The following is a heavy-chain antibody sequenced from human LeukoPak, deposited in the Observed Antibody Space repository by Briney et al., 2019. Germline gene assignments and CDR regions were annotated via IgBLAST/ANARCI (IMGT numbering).Heavy chain of an antibody. D-gene: IGHD6-6*01. CDR1: GGSISSYY. CDR2: IYYSGST. J-gene: IGHJ6*02. V-gene: IGHV4-59*01. Sequence: SETLSLTCTVSGGSISSYYWSWIRQPPGKGLEWIGYIYYSGSTNYNPSLKSRVTISVDTSKNQFSLKLSSVTAADTAVYYCARERPTKGYGMDVWGQGTTVTVSS. CDR3: ARERPTKGYGMDV.